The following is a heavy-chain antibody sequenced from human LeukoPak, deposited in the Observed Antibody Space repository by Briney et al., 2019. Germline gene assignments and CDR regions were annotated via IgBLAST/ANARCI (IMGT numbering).Heavy chain of an antibody. Sequence: ASVKVSCKASGYTFTSYYMHWVRQAPGRGLEWMGIINPSGGSTSYAQKFQGRVTMTRDTSTSTVYMELSSLRSEDTAVYYCASSGARGKDWFDPWGQGTLVTVSS. CDR1: GYTFTSYY. J-gene: IGHJ5*02. CDR2: INPSGGST. CDR3: ASSGARGKDWFDP. D-gene: IGHD3-10*01. V-gene: IGHV1-46*01.